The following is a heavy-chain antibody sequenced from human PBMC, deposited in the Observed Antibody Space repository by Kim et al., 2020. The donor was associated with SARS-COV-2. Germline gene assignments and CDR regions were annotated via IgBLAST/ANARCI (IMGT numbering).Heavy chain of an antibody. Sequence: SETLSLTCTVSGVSISSNSYYWGWIRQPPGKGLEWIGSVYYSGTTYYNPSLQSRVTISVDTSKNQFSLKLSSVTAADTAVYYCARPFGSGYFDYWGQGTLVTVS. CDR2: VYYSGTT. CDR3: ARPFGSGYFDY. D-gene: IGHD3-22*01. CDR1: GVSISSNSYY. V-gene: IGHV4-39*01. J-gene: IGHJ4*02.